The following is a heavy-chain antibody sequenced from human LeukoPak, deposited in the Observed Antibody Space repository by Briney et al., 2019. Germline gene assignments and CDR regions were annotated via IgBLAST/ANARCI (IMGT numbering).Heavy chain of an antibody. CDR3: AKEDYDILTGYSIRAFDI. J-gene: IGHJ3*02. CDR1: GFTFSDYY. D-gene: IGHD3-9*01. Sequence: GGSLRLSCAASGFTFSDYYMSWIRQAPGKGLEWVSYISSSGSTIYYADSVKGRFTISRDNAKNSLYLQMNSLRAEDTAVYYCAKEDYDILTGYSIRAFDIWGQGTMVTVSS. CDR2: ISSSGSTI. V-gene: IGHV3-11*01.